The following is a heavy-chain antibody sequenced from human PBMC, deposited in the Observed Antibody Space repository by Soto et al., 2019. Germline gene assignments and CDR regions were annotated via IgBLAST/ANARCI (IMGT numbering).Heavy chain of an antibody. CDR2: IYHSGST. D-gene: IGHD1-26*01. CDR1: SGSISSSNW. Sequence: SETLSLTCAVSSGSISSSNWWSWVRQPPGKGLEWIGEIYHSGSTNYNPSLKSRVTISVDTSKNQFSLKLSSVTAADTAVYYCASSRLGSGSYWYYFDYWGQGTLVTVSS. J-gene: IGHJ4*02. V-gene: IGHV4-4*02. CDR3: ASSRLGSGSYWYYFDY.